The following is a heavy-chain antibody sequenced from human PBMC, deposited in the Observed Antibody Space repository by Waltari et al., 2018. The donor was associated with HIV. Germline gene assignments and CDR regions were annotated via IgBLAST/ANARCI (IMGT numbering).Heavy chain of an antibody. V-gene: IGHV4-34*01. Sequence: QVQLHQWGAGLLKPSETLSINCGVYGGSFRGHYWTWIRQPPVKGVEWIGEINNSGSTNYNPSRKSRVTMSSDTSKTQFSLKLTWVSAADTAVYDCATGMSSGKSVDYWGQGTLVTVSS. J-gene: IGHJ4*02. CDR3: ATGMSSGKSVDY. CDR1: GGSFRGHY. CDR2: INNSGST. D-gene: IGHD3-10*01.